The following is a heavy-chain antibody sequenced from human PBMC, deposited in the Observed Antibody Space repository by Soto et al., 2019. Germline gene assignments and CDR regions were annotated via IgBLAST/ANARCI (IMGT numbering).Heavy chain of an antibody. J-gene: IGHJ4*02. CDR1: GFTFSSYA. D-gene: IGHD1-1*01. Sequence: GGSLRLSCAASGFTFSSYAMSWVRQAPGKGLEWVSAISGSGGSTYYADSVEGRFTISRDNSKNTLYLQMNSLRAEDTAVYYCAKGDSLERRSDAAHQYWGQGTLVTVSS. V-gene: IGHV3-23*01. CDR2: ISGSGGST. CDR3: AKGDSLERRSDAAHQY.